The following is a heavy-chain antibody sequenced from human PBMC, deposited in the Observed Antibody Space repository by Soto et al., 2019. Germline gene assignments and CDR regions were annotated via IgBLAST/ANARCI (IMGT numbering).Heavy chain of an antibody. CDR1: GFRFDDYA. J-gene: IGHJ4*02. Sequence: PGGSLRLSCAASGFRFDDYAMHWVRQTPGKGLEWVSGISWNSIIVGYADSVKGRFTISRDNAKNSLYLLMSSLRAEDTALYYCAKGPYGTGTYYFGYWGQGTPVTVSS. CDR2: ISWNSIIV. D-gene: IGHD3-10*01. V-gene: IGHV3-9*01. CDR3: AKGPYGTGTYYFGY.